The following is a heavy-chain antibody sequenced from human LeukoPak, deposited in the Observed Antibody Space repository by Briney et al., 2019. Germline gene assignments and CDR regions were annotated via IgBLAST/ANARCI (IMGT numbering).Heavy chain of an antibody. D-gene: IGHD6-19*01. CDR2: INHSGST. V-gene: IGHV4-34*01. CDR1: GGSFSGYY. J-gene: IGHJ4*02. Sequence: PSETLSLTCAVYGGSFSGYYWSWIRQPPGKGLEWIGEINHSGSTNYNPSLKSRVTISVDTSKNQFSLKLSSVTAADTAVYYCARGVVAGNGSVYFDYWGQGTLVTVSS. CDR3: ARGVVAGNGSVYFDY.